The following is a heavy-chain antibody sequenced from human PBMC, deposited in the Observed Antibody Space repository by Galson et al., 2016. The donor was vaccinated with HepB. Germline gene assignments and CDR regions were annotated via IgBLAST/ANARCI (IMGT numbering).Heavy chain of an antibody. CDR3: ARDAPGSSYFDY. J-gene: IGHJ4*02. CDR1: GDSVSSDVGV. V-gene: IGHV6-1*01. CDR2: TYYRSHWYY. D-gene: IGHD1-14*01. Sequence: CAISGDSVSSDVGVWNWIGQSPSRGLEWLGRTYYRSHWYYDYAVAVKTRLVINPDTSRNQFSLQLSSVTPDDTAVYWCARDAPGSSYFDYWSQGTLVTVSS.